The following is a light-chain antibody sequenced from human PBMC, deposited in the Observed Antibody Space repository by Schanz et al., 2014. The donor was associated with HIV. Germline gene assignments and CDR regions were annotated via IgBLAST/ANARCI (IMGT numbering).Light chain of an antibody. CDR3: QQYNDWPPIT. CDR1: QSVSNN. Sequence: ETMMTQSPATLSVSPGERATLSCRASQSVSNNLAWFQQTPGQAPRLLIYGASIRATGIPARFSGSGSGTEFTLTISGLQSEDFAVYYCQQYNDWPPITFGQGTRLEIK. V-gene: IGKV3-15*01. J-gene: IGKJ5*01. CDR2: GAS.